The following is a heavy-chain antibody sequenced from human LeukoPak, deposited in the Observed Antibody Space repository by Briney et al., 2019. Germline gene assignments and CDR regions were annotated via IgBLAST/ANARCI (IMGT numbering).Heavy chain of an antibody. J-gene: IGHJ3*02. CDR3: ARQGCSSTTCHFGAFDI. Sequence: GDSLKISCKGSGYNFTNFWIGWVRQMPGKGLEWMAIIYPADPDTRYNPSFEGQVTISADKSISTAYLQWSSLKASDTAMYYCARQGCSSTTCHFGAFDIWGQGTMVTVSS. V-gene: IGHV5-51*01. D-gene: IGHD2-2*01. CDR1: GYNFTNFW. CDR2: IYPADPDT.